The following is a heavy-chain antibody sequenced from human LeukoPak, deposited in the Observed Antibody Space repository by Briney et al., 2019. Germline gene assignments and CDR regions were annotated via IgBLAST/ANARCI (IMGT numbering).Heavy chain of an antibody. CDR1: GYTFTGYY. CDR3: ARSNTAMGDDAFDI. V-gene: IGHV1-69*06. J-gene: IGHJ3*02. D-gene: IGHD5-18*01. CDR2: IIPIFGTA. Sequence: SVTVSFKASGYTFTGYYMHWVRQAPGQGLEWMGGIIPIFGTANYAQKFQGRVTINADKSTSTAYMELSSLRSEDTAVYYCARSNTAMGDDAFDIWGQGTMVTVSS.